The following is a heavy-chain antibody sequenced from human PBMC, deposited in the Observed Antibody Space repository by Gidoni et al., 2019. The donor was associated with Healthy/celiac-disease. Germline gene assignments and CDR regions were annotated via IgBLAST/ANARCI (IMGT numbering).Heavy chain of an antibody. D-gene: IGHD6-13*01. CDR2: IWYDGSNK. V-gene: IGHV3-33*01. CDR1: GFTFSSYG. Sequence: QVQLVESGGGVVQPGRSLRLSCAASGFTFSSYGMHWVRQAPGKGLEWVAVIWYDGSNKYYADSVKGRFTISRDNSKNTLYLQMNSLRAEDTAVYYCASGRRIAAASDPFDYWGQGTLVTVSS. CDR3: ASGRRIAAASDPFDY. J-gene: IGHJ4*02.